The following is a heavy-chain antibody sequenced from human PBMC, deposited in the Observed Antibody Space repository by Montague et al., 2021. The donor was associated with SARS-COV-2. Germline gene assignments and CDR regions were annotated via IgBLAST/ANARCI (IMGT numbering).Heavy chain of an antibody. CDR3: ARYYGGSFYGLDV. V-gene: IGHV3-20*04. CDR1: GFKFDDSG. Sequence: SLRLSCAASGFKFDDSGMTWVRQAPGKELEWVCDINWSADKTTYADSVKGRFTISRDNAKNSLFLQMNSLRAEDTALYYCARYYGGSFYGLDVWGQGTTVIVSS. D-gene: IGHD3-3*01. J-gene: IGHJ6*02. CDR2: INWSADKT.